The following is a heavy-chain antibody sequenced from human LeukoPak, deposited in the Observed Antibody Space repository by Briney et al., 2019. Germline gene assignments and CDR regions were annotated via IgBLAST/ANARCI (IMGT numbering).Heavy chain of an antibody. D-gene: IGHD1-14*01. Sequence: GESLKISCKGSGYSFTSYWIGWGRQMPGKGLEWMGIIYPGDSDTRYSPSFQGQVTISADKSISTAYPQWSSLKASDTAMYYCARHSSTDEGYYYYGMDVWGQGTTVTVSS. CDR2: IYPGDSDT. CDR3: ARHSSTDEGYYYYGMDV. J-gene: IGHJ6*02. V-gene: IGHV5-51*01. CDR1: GYSFTSYW.